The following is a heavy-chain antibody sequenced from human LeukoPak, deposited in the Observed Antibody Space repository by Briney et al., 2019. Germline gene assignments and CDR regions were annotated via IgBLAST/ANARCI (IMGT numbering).Heavy chain of an antibody. V-gene: IGHV3-21*04. CDR1: GFTFSSYS. Sequence: GGSLRLSCAASGFTFSSYSMNWVRQAPGKGLEWVSSISSSSLYIYYADPVKGRFTISRDNAKNSLFLQMNSLRAEDTAVYYCARVLRYCSGGNCYSGGLGYMDVWGKGTTVTISS. CDR2: ISSSSLYI. J-gene: IGHJ6*03. D-gene: IGHD2-15*01. CDR3: ARVLRYCSGGNCYSGGLGYMDV.